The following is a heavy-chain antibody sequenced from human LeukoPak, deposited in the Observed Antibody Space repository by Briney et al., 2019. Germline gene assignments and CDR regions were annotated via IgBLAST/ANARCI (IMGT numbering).Heavy chain of an antibody. Sequence: PSETLSLTCTVSGGSISSHYWSWIRQPPGKGLEWIGYIYYSGSTNYNPSLKSRVTISVDTSKNQFSLKLSSVTAADTAVYYCARGGYDYVWGSYRSPDAFDIWGQGTMVTVSS. D-gene: IGHD3-16*02. V-gene: IGHV4-59*11. CDR2: IYYSGST. CDR3: ARGGYDYVWGSYRSPDAFDI. CDR1: GGSISSHY. J-gene: IGHJ3*02.